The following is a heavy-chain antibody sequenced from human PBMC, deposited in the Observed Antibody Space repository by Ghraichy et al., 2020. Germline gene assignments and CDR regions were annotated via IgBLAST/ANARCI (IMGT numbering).Heavy chain of an antibody. D-gene: IGHD4-17*01. J-gene: IGHJ4*02. CDR2: INTDTGKP. Sequence: ASVKVSCKVSRYHFSTSATYWNRESPVQVLEWMGWINTDTGKPTYVQGFTGRFVFSVDTSVTTAYLQISNLKAEDTAFYYCARDGARDYGDYSLGHWGQGTLVTVSS. CDR3: ARDGARDYGDYSLGH. V-gene: IGHV7-4-1*02. CDR1: RYHFSTSA.